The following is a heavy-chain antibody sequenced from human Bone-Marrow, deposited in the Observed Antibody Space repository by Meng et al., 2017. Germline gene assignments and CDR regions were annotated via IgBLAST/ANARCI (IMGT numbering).Heavy chain of an antibody. V-gene: IGHV3-30*04. D-gene: IGHD3-10*01. CDR1: GFTFSSYA. J-gene: IGHJ6*02. CDR3: VYVSGSYNYYYGMDV. Sequence: GESLKISCAASGFTFSSYAMHWVRQAPGKGLEWVAVISYDGSNKYYADSVKGRFTISRDNSKNTLYLQMNSLRAEDTAVYYCVYVSGSYNYYYGMDVWGQGTTVTVSS. CDR2: ISYDGSNK.